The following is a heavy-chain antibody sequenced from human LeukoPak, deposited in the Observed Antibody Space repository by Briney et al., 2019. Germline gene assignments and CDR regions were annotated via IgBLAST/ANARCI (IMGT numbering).Heavy chain of an antibody. Sequence: GGSLRLSCAASGFTFSDYYMTWIRQAPGKGPEWVSYISGNGGTIYYPDSVKGRFTVSRDNSKNTMYLQMNSLRAEDTAVYYCAKFQANYYDSSGYGCFDYWGQGTLVTVSS. J-gene: IGHJ4*02. D-gene: IGHD3-22*01. CDR3: AKFQANYYDSSGYGCFDY. CDR1: GFTFSDYY. V-gene: IGHV3-11*01. CDR2: ISGNGGTI.